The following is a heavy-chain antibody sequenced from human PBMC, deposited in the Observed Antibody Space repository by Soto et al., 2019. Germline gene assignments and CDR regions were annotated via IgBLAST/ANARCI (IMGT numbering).Heavy chain of an antibody. CDR1: GFTVSSNY. D-gene: IGHD6-13*01. CDR2: IYSGGST. Sequence: GGSLRLSCAASGFTVSSNYMSWVRQAPGKGLEWVSVIYSGGSTYYADSVKGRFTISRDNSKNTLYLQMNSLRAEDTAVYYCASPSSSLYYYGMDVWGQGTTVTVSS. CDR3: ASPSSSLYYYGMDV. J-gene: IGHJ6*02. V-gene: IGHV3-53*01.